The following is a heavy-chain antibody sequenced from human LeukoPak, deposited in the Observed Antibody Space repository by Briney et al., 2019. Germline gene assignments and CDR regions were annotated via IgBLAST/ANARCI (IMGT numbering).Heavy chain of an antibody. Sequence: SETLSLTCAVYGGSFSGYYWSWIRQPPGKGLEWIGEINHSGSTNYNPSLKSRVTISVDTSKNQFSLKLSSVTAADTAVYYCARDLGDGYNHYFDYWGQGTLVTVSS. J-gene: IGHJ4*02. CDR3: ARDLGDGYNHYFDY. CDR2: INHSGST. D-gene: IGHD5-24*01. V-gene: IGHV4-34*01. CDR1: GGSFSGYY.